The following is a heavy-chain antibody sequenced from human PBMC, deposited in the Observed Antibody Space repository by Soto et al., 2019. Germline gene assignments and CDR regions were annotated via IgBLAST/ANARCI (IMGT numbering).Heavy chain of an antibody. J-gene: IGHJ6*02. V-gene: IGHV3-9*01. CDR2: ITWNGGRT. D-gene: IGHD6-25*01. Sequence: PGGSLRLSCAASGFSFNDYAMHWVRQAPGKGLEWVSGITWNGGRTGYADSVKGRFTISRDNVENSLYLQMNSLRAEDTAFYYCAKTAAAQHYYYYGMDVWGQGTTVTVSS. CDR1: GFSFNDYA. CDR3: AKTAAAQHYYYYGMDV.